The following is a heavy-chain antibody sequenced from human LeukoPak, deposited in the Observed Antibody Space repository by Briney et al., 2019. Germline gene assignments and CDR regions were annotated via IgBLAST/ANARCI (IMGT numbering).Heavy chain of an antibody. J-gene: IGHJ4*02. D-gene: IGHD2-15*01. CDR2: ISAYNGNT. CDR1: GYTFTGYY. CDR3: ARDYCSGGSCPNDGLDY. Sequence: ASVKVSCKASGYTFTGYYMHWVRQAPGQGLEWMGWISAYNGNTNYAQKLQGRVTMTTDTSTSTAYMELRSLRSDDTAVYYCARDYCSGGSCPNDGLDYWGQGTLVTVSS. V-gene: IGHV1-18*04.